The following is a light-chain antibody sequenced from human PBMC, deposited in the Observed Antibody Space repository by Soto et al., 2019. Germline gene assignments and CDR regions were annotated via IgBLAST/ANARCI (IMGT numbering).Light chain of an antibody. CDR1: SSNIGAGYD. V-gene: IGLV1-40*01. J-gene: IGLJ1*01. CDR3: QSYDSSLSWV. Sequence: QSVLTQPPSVSGAPGQRVTLSCTGSSSNIGAGYDVHWYQQLPGTAPKLLIYGNSNRPSGVPDRFSGSKSGTSASLAITGLQAEDEADYYCQSYDSSLSWVFGTGTKLTVL. CDR2: GNS.